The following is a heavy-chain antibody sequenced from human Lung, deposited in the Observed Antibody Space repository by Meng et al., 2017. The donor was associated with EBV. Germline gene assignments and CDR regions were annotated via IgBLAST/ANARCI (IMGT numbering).Heavy chain of an antibody. CDR1: GYTITDYY. Sequence: QVQLVQSGAEVXXXXXSVKVSXXXSGYTITDYYLHWARQAPGQGLEWMGRISPNSGDTNYAQNFQGRVTMTRDTSISTAYMELNRLGSDDTAIYYCARSRETSNTSWGWFDSWGQGTLVTVSS. CDR2: ISPNSGDT. V-gene: IGHV1-2*06. J-gene: IGHJ5*01. D-gene: IGHD2-2*01. CDR3: ARSRETSNTSWGWFDS.